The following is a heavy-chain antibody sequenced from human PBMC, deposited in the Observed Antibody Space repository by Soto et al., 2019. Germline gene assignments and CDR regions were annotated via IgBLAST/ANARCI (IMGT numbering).Heavy chain of an antibody. CDR1: GGSISSGGYY. J-gene: IGHJ4*02. D-gene: IGHD6-13*01. CDR3: ARVVLRKQQLDFDY. Sequence: PSETLSLTCTVSGGSISSGGYYWSWIRQHPGKGLEWIGYIYYSGSTYYNPSLKSRVTISVDTSKNQFSLKLSSVTAADTAVYYCARVVLRKQQLDFDYWGQGTLVTVS. CDR2: IYYSGST. V-gene: IGHV4-31*03.